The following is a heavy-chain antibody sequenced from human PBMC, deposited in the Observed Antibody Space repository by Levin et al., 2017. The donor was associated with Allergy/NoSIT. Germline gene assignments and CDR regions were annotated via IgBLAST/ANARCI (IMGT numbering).Heavy chain of an antibody. CDR3: TTEHVTVAGNLY. CDR2: IKSKTVGGTT. J-gene: IGHJ4*02. D-gene: IGHD6-19*01. CDR1: GFTFSNAW. V-gene: IGHV3-15*01. Sequence: GGSLRLSCAASGFTFSNAWMSWVRQAPGKGLEWVGRIKSKTVGGTTEYAAPVKGRFTISRDDSKNTLYLQMNSLKIEDTAVYSCTTEHVTVAGNLYWGQGALVTVSS.